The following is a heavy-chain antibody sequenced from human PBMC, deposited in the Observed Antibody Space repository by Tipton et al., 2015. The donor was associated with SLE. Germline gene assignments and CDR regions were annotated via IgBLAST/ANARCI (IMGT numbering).Heavy chain of an antibody. CDR1: GASVRHHY. CDR2: VYGTGNT. J-gene: IGHJ4*02. CDR3: ARRTSGYAPDY. Sequence: TLSLTCTVSGASVRHHYWSWIRQSPGKGLEWIGYVYGTGNTDYNPSLKSRVTLSVDTSKNQFSLKLSSVTAADTAFYYCARRTSGYAPDYWGQGTLVTVSS. V-gene: IGHV4-59*02. D-gene: IGHD5-12*01.